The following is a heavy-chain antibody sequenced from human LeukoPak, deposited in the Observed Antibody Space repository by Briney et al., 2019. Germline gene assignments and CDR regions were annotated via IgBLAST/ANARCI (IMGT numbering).Heavy chain of an antibody. CDR1: GYTFTNYY. Sequence: ASVKVSCKASGYTFTNYYMHWVRQAPGQGLEWMGMINPSGGSTSYAQKFQGRVTTTRDMSTSTDYMELISLRSEDTAVYYCARDNSVGDTAWWFDPWGQGTLVTVSS. V-gene: IGHV1-46*01. D-gene: IGHD1-26*01. J-gene: IGHJ5*02. CDR2: INPSGGST. CDR3: ARDNSVGDTAWWFDP.